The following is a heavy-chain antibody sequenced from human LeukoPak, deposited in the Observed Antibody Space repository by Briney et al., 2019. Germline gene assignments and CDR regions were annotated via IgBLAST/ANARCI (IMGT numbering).Heavy chain of an antibody. CDR1: GYTFTSYA. J-gene: IGHJ4*02. CDR2: INAGNGNT. D-gene: IGHD5-12*01. Sequence: ASVKVSCKASGYTFTSYAMHWVRQAPGQRLEWMGWINAGNGNTKYSQKFQGRVTITRDTSASTAYLGLSSLSSEDTAVYYCARAGEYSGYDFGFDYWGQGTLVTVSS. V-gene: IGHV1-3*01. CDR3: ARAGEYSGYDFGFDY.